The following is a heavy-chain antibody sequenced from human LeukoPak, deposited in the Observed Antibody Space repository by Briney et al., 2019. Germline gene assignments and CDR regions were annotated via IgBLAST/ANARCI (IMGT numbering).Heavy chain of an antibody. CDR1: GGSISSGGYY. D-gene: IGHD7-27*01. V-gene: IGHV4-31*03. Sequence: ASETLSLTCTVSGGSISSGGYYWSWIRQHPGKGLEWIGYIYYSGSTYYNPSLESRLTMSVDTSKNQFSLHLTSVTAADTAVYYCARDWGTYFDYWGQGTLVTVSS. CDR2: IYYSGST. J-gene: IGHJ4*02. CDR3: ARDWGTYFDY.